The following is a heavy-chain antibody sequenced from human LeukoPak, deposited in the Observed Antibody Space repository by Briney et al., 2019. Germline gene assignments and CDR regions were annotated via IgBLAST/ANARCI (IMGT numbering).Heavy chain of an antibody. Sequence: PGGSLRLSCVASGLTFSRNVLHWVRQAPGKGLEWVATISYDGNNKFHADSVKGRFTISRDNSRNTVYLQMDSLRPEDTAVYHCAKGGIPTGPYYYFYYMDVWGNGITVTVSS. J-gene: IGHJ6*03. D-gene: IGHD3/OR15-3a*01. CDR2: ISYDGNNK. CDR3: AKGGIPTGPYYYFYYMDV. V-gene: IGHV3-30*01. CDR1: GLTFSRNV.